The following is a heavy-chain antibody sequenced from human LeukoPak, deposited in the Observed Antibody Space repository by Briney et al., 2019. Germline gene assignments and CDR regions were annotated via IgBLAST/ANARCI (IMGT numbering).Heavy chain of an antibody. Sequence: SETLSLTCTVSGGSISSSSYYWGWIRQPPGKGLEWIGRIYYSGSTYYNPSLKSRVTISVDTSKNQFSLKLSSVTAADTAVYYCARGSSGCGGDCSDWYFDLWGRGTLVTVSS. J-gene: IGHJ2*01. D-gene: IGHD2-21*02. CDR3: ARGSSGCGGDCSDWYFDL. V-gene: IGHV4-39*07. CDR1: GGSISSSSYY. CDR2: IYYSGST.